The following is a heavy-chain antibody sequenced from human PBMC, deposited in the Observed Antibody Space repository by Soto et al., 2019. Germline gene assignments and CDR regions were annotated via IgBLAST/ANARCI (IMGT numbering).Heavy chain of an antibody. CDR1: GGSISSGGYY. J-gene: IGHJ5*02. CDR3: ARVAGGYCSGGSCYSGGWFDP. D-gene: IGHD2-15*01. CDR2: IYYSGST. Sequence: SETLSLTCTVSGGSISSGGYYWSWIRQHPGKGLEWIGYIYYSGSTYYNPSLKSRVTISVDTSKNQFSLKLSSVTAADTAVYYCARVAGGYCSGGSCYSGGWFDPCGQGTLVTVSS. V-gene: IGHV4-31*03.